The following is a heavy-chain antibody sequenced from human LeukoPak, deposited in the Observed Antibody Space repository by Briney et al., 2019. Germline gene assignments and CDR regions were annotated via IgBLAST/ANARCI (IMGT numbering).Heavy chain of an antibody. V-gene: IGHV4-34*09. CDR1: GGSFSGHY. CDR3: ARDQTGYGPIDY. J-gene: IGHJ4*02. CDR2: IYYSGST. Sequence: SETLSLTCAVYGGSFSGHYWSWIRQPPGKGLEWIGSIYYSGSTYYNPSLKSRVTISVDTSENQFSLKLSSVTAADTAVYYCARDQTGYGPIDYWGQGTLVTVSS. D-gene: IGHD3-9*01.